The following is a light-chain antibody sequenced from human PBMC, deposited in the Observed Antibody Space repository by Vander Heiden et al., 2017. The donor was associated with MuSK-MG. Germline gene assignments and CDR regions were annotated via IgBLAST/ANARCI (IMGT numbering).Light chain of an antibody. J-gene: IGKJ1*01. Sequence: DIQMTQSPSSLSASVGDRVTITCRASQSISSYLNWYQQKPGKAPKLLIYAASSLQSGVPSRFSGSGSGTDFTLTISSLQPEDFATYYCQQSDSTPPDTCGQGTKVEIK. CDR1: QSISSY. CDR3: QQSDSTPPDT. CDR2: AAS. V-gene: IGKV1-39*01.